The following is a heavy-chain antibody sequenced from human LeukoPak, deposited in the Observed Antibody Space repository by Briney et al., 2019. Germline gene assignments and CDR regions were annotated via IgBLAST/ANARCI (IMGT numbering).Heavy chain of an antibody. CDR2: ISGSGGST. V-gene: IGHV3-23*01. D-gene: IGHD3-22*01. J-gene: IGHJ4*02. CDR1: GFTFSSYG. CDR3: AKEPDYYDSSGYYYC. Sequence: GGSLRLSCAASGFTFSSYGMSWVRQAPGKGLEWVSAISGSGGSTYYADSVKGRFTISRDNSKNTLYLQMNSLRAEDTAVYYCAKEPDYYDSSGYYYCWGQGTLVTVSS.